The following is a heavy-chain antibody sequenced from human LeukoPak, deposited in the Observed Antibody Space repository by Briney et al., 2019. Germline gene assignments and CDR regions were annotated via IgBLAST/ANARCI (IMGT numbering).Heavy chain of an antibody. CDR2: ISAYNGNT. CDR3: ARYLREPQYYYDSSVGHYFDY. D-gene: IGHD3-22*01. Sequence: ASVKVSCKASGYTFTSYGISWVRQAPGQGLEWMGWISAYNGNTNYARKLQGRVTMTTDTSTSTAYMELTSLRSGDTAVYYCARYLREPQYYYDSSVGHYFDYWGQGTLVTVSS. V-gene: IGHV1-18*04. J-gene: IGHJ4*02. CDR1: GYTFTSYG.